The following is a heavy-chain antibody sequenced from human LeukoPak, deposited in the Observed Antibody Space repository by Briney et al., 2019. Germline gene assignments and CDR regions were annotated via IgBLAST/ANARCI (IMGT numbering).Heavy chain of an antibody. Sequence: PGGSLRLSCAASGFTFSSYSMNWVRQAPVKGLEWVSSISSSSSYIYYADSVKGRFTISRDNAKNSLYLQMNSLRAEDTAVYYCAREESTIVVVVAATMYYFDYWGQGTLVTVSS. D-gene: IGHD2-15*01. V-gene: IGHV3-21*01. CDR2: ISSSSSYI. J-gene: IGHJ4*02. CDR3: AREESTIVVVVAATMYYFDY. CDR1: GFTFSSYS.